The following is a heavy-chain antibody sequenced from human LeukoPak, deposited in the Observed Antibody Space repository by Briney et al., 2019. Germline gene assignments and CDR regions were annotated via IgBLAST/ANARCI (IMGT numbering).Heavy chain of an antibody. J-gene: IGHJ3*02. CDR3: ARDAVFLAGTEDAFDI. D-gene: IGHD6-19*01. V-gene: IGHV4-38-2*02. Sequence: PSETLSLTCTVSGYSISSGFHWGWIRQPPGKGLEWIGNIYHNGSTYYNPSLKGRVTMSVDTSKNHFSLQLNSVTPEDTAVYYCARDAVFLAGTEDAFDIWGQGTMVTVSS. CDR2: IYHNGST. CDR1: GYSISSGFH.